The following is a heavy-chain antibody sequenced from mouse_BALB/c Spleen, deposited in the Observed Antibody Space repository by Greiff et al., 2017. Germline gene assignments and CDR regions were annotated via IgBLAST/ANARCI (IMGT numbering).Heavy chain of an antibody. V-gene: IGHV5-6-5*01. Sequence: EVQLVESGGGLVKPGGSLKLSCAASGFTFSSYAMSWVRQTPEKRLEWVASISSGGSTYYPDSVKGRFTISRDNARNILYLQMSSLRSEDTAMYYCARSSGYYDAMDYWGQGTSVTVSS. J-gene: IGHJ4*01. CDR3: ARSSGYYDAMDY. D-gene: IGHD2-2*01. CDR1: GFTFSSYA. CDR2: ISSGGST.